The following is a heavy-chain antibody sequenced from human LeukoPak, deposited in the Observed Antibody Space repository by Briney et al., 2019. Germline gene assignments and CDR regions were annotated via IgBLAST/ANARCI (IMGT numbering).Heavy chain of an antibody. CDR1: GGSFSGYY. D-gene: IGHD3-22*01. J-gene: IGHJ4*02. CDR2: INHSGST. Sequence: SETLSLTCAVYGGSFSGYYWSWLRQPPGKGLEWIGEINHSGSTNYNPSLKSRVTISVDTSKNQFSLKLSSVTAADTAVYYCARGPSLYDSSGFHFDYWGQGTLVTVSS. CDR3: ARGPSLYDSSGFHFDY. V-gene: IGHV4-34*01.